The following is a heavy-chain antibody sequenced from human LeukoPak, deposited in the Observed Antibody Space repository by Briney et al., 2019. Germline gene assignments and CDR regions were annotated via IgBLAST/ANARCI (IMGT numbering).Heavy chain of an antibody. J-gene: IGHJ3*02. CDR2: IHYTGTT. Sequence: SETLSLTCLVSGGSTINHSCTWLRQPAGRGRGWVGDIHYTGTTKYHPSIKSEVTISIDTSNTQSSLDLSSVTATDTAVYFCATNRAGTYDRPFDIWGQGTLVTVSS. D-gene: IGHD1-26*01. V-gene: IGHV4-59*08. CDR1: GGSTINHS. CDR3: ATNRAGTYDRPFDI.